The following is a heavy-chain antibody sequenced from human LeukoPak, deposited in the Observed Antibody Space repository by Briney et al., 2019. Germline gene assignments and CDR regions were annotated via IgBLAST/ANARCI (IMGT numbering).Heavy chain of an antibody. CDR2: IRYDGSNK. D-gene: IGHD3-3*01. CDR3: AKVYHPFYDFWSGYYNYYFDY. V-gene: IGHV3-30*02. CDR1: GFTFSSYG. Sequence: PGGSLRLSCAASGFTFSSYGMHWVRQAPGKGLEWVAFIRYDGSNKYYADSVKGRFTISRDNSKNTLYLQMNSLRAEDTAVYYCAKVYHPFYDFWSGYYNYYFDYWGQGTLVTVSS. J-gene: IGHJ4*02.